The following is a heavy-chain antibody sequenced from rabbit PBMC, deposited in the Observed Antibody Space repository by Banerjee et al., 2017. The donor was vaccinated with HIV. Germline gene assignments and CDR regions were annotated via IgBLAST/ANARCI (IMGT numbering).Heavy chain of an antibody. Sequence: QEQLVESGGGLVQPEGSLTLTCTGSGFDFNNNAMCWVRQAPGKGPEWIGCVYVGDGSTYYASWAKGRFTISSSTSLNSVTLLMTSLTAADTATYFCARPIIDMVVAGVFDFSLWGQGTLVTVS. V-gene: IGHV1S47*01. D-gene: IGHD4-1*01. CDR2: VYVGDGST. J-gene: IGHJ4*01. CDR1: GFDFNNNA. CDR3: ARPIIDMVVAGVFDFSL.